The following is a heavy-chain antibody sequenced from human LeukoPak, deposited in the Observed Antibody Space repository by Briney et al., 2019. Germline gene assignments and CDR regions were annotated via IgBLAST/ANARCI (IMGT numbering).Heavy chain of an antibody. D-gene: IGHD2-2*02. CDR1: GYTFTSYG. V-gene: IGHV1-18*01. CDR2: ISAYNGNT. Sequence: ASVKVSCKASGYTFTSYGISWVRQAPGQGLEWMGWISAYNGNTNYAQKLQGRVTMTTDTSTSTAYMELRSVRSDDTAVYYCARDQGYCSSTSCYTSRYYYYMDVWGKGTTVTVSS. J-gene: IGHJ6*03. CDR3: ARDQGYCSSTSCYTSRYYYYMDV.